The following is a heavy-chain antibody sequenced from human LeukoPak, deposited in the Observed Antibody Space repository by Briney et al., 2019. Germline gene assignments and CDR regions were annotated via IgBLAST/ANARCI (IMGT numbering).Heavy chain of an antibody. CDR1: GFTFDDYA. Sequence: PGGSLRLSCAASGFTFDDYAMNWVRQAPGKGLEWVSSISSGSSYIYYADPLKGRFTVSRDNAKNSLYLQMNSLRAEDTAVYYCASERYNWNYAFDYWGQGILVTVSS. CDR2: ISSGSSYI. V-gene: IGHV3-21*01. J-gene: IGHJ4*02. CDR3: ASERYNWNYAFDY. D-gene: IGHD1-7*01.